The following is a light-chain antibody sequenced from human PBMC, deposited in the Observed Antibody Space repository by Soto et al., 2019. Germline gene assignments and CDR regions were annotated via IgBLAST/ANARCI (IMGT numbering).Light chain of an antibody. J-gene: IGKJ4*01. V-gene: IGKV3-20*01. Sequence: EILLTQSPGTLSLSPGERATLSCRASQSVSSNYLAWYQQKPGQAPRLLIYGASSRATGIPDRFIGSGSGTDFTLTISRLEPEDFAVYYCQQYGGSPRVTFGGGTKVEIK. CDR1: QSVSSNY. CDR3: QQYGGSPRVT. CDR2: GAS.